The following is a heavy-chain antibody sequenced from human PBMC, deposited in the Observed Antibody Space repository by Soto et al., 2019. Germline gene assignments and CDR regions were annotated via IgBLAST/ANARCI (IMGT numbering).Heavy chain of an antibody. CDR1: GVTFRSYA. CDR3: ARRSSSWYFDC. V-gene: IGHV3-23*01. J-gene: IGHJ4*02. CDR2: ISGSGGST. Sequence: EVQLLESGGGLVQPGGSLRLSCEASGVTFRSYAMNWVRQAPGKGLEWVSVISGSGGSTYYADSVKGRFTISRDNYKNTIYLQMNSLRAEVTAVYYGARRSSSWYFDCWGQGTLVTVSS. D-gene: IGHD6-13*01.